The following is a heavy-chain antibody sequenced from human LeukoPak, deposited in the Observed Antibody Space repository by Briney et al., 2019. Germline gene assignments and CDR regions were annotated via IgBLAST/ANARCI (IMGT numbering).Heavy chain of an antibody. V-gene: IGHV3-21*01. Sequence: PGGSLRLSCAASGFTFSSCSMNWVRQAPGKGLEWVSSISGGSSFTYYVDSVKGRFTISRDNAKNSLYLQMNSLRAEDTAVYYCARDLGYSSGPNYWGQGTRVTVSS. CDR1: GFTFSSCS. CDR2: ISGGSSFT. CDR3: ARDLGYSSGPNY. J-gene: IGHJ4*02. D-gene: IGHD6-19*01.